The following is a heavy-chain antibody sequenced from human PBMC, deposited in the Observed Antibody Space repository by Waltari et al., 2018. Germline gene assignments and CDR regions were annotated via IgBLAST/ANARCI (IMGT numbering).Heavy chain of an antibody. D-gene: IGHD5-18*01. J-gene: IGHJ3*02. CDR3: ARPPVDTAMDHTLGAFDI. CDR2: INHSGRT. V-gene: IGHV4-34*01. Sequence: QVQLQQWGAGLLKPSETLSLTCAVYGGSFSGYYWSWIRQPPGKGLEWIGEINHSGRTNYNPSLKSRVTISVDTSKNHFSLKLSSVTAADTAVYYCARPPVDTAMDHTLGAFDIWGQGTMVTVSS. CDR1: GGSFSGYY.